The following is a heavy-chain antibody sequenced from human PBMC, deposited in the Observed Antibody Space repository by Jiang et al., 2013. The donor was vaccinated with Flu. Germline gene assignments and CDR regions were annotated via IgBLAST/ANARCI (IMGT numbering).Heavy chain of an antibody. J-gene: IGHJ6*02. CDR1: GYTFTSYA. D-gene: IGHD3-16*01. CDR3: ARTWGLYYSYGMDV. V-gene: IGHV1-3*01. Sequence: SGAEVKKPGASVKVSCKASGYTFTSYAMHWVRQAPGQRLEWMGWINAGNGNTKYSQKFQGRVTITRDTSASTAYMELSSLRSEETAVYYCARTWGLYYSYGMDVWGQGTTVTVSS. CDR2: INAGNGNT.